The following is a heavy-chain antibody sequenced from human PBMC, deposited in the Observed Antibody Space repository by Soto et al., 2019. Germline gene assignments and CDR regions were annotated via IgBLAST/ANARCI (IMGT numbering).Heavy chain of an antibody. Sequence: PGGSLRLSCAASGFTLSTCATTWVRQAPGKGLEWVLCISGSGDTTYYADSVKGRFTISRDTSKNTVYLQMNSLRRDVMAVYYCAKGHPGGSCYSGLDCWGQGTLV. D-gene: IGHD2-15*01. V-gene: IGHV3-23*01. CDR3: AKGHPGGSCYSGLDC. J-gene: IGHJ4*02. CDR2: ISGSGDTT. CDR1: GFTLSTCA.